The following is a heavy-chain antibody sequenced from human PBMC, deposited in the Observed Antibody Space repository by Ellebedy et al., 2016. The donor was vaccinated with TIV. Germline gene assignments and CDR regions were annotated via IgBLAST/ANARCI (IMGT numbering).Heavy chain of an antibody. Sequence: GASVKVSCKASGYTFTANYIHWVRQAPGKGLEWMGWINPDSGGTNLPQKFQGRVTMTTDTSISTAYMELSRLASDDTAVYYCATLPPRAFYFDHWGQGTLVTVSS. CDR3: ATLPPRAFYFDH. CDR2: INPDSGGT. CDR1: GYTFTANY. V-gene: IGHV1-2*02. D-gene: IGHD3-10*01. J-gene: IGHJ4*02.